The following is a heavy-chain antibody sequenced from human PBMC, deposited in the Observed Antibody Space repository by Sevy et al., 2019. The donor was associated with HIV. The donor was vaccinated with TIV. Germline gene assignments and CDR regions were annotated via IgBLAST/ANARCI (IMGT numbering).Heavy chain of an antibody. D-gene: IGHD3-9*01. J-gene: IGHJ4*02. CDR1: GYTFTSYY. V-gene: IGHV1-46*01. Sequence: ASVKVSCKASGYTFTSYYMHWVRQAPGQGIEWMGIINPSGGSTSYAQKFQGRVTMTRDTSTSTVYMELSSLRSEDTAVYYCARDSDNYDILTGYYPFDYSGQGTMVTVSS. CDR3: ARDSDNYDILTGYYPFDY. CDR2: INPSGGST.